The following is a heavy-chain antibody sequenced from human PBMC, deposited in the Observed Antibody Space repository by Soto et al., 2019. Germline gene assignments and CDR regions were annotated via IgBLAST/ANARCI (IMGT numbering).Heavy chain of an antibody. J-gene: IGHJ4*02. D-gene: IGHD2-21*01. CDR2: IKSDGSST. CDR3: ARLTAYYFDY. Sequence: GGSLRLSCAASGFTFSDYWMHWVRQAPGEGLVWVSRIKSDGSSTSYADSVKGRFIISRDNAKNTLYLQMNSLRVDDTAVYYCARLTAYYFDYWGLGTMVTVSS. V-gene: IGHV3-74*01. CDR1: GFTFSDYW.